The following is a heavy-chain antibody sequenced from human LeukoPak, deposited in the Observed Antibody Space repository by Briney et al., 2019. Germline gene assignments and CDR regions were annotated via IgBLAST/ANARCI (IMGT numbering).Heavy chain of an antibody. CDR2: IYYSGST. V-gene: IGHV4-59*01. D-gene: IGHD3-10*01. Sequence: SETLSLTCTVSGGSISSYYWSWIRQPPGKGLEWIGYIYYSGSTNYNPSLKSRVTISVDTSKNQFSLRLSSVTAADTAVYYCASSGSYYYHGMDVWGQGTTVTVSS. CDR3: ASSGSYYYHGMDV. CDR1: GGSISSYY. J-gene: IGHJ6*02.